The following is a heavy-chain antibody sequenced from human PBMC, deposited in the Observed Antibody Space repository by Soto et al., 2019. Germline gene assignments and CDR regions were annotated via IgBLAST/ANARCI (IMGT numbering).Heavy chain of an antibody. CDR3: ARDFSYDSSGYYLLRYYYYGMDV. D-gene: IGHD3-22*01. CDR1: GYTFTSYG. CDR2: ISAYNGNT. J-gene: IGHJ6*02. Sequence: ASVKVSCKASGYTFTSYGISWVRQAPGQGLEWMGWISAYNGNTNYAQKLQGRVTMTTDTSTSTAYMELRSLRSDDTAVYYCARDFSYDSSGYYLLRYYYYGMDVWGQGTTVTVSS. V-gene: IGHV1-18*01.